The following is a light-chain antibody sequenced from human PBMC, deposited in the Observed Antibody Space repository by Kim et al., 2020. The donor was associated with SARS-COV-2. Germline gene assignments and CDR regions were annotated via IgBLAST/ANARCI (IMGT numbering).Light chain of an antibody. CDR1: SGSIASNY. CDR2: EDN. Sequence: NFMLTQPHSVSESPGKTVTISCTGSSGSIASNYVQWYQQRPGSAPTTVLYEDNQRPSGVPDRFSGSIDSSSNSASLTISGLKTEDEADYYCQSYDSSNQGVFGGGTQLTVL. CDR3: QSYDSSNQGV. J-gene: IGLJ3*02. V-gene: IGLV6-57*02.